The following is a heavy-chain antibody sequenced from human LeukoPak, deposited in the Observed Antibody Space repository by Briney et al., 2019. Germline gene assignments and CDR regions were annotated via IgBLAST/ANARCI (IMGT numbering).Heavy chain of an antibody. Sequence: GGSLRPSCAASGFTFSSYWMSWVPQAPGKGLEGVANIKQDGSEKYYVDPLKGRFTISRDNAKNSLSLQMNSLRAEDTAVYYCARDEGNWFDPWGQGTLVTVSS. CDR1: GFTFSSYW. CDR2: IKQDGSEK. V-gene: IGHV3-7*03. CDR3: ARDEGNWFDP. J-gene: IGHJ5*02.